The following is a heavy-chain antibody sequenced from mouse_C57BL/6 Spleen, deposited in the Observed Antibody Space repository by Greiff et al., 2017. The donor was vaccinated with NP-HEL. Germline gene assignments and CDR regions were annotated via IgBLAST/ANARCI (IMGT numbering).Heavy chain of an antibody. Sequence: QVQLQQSGPELVKPGASVKISCKASGYAFSSSWMNWVKQRPGKGLEWIGRIYPGDGDTNYNGKFKGKATLTADKSSSTAYMQLSSLTSKDSAVYFCARGYYYGSSWAMDYWGQGTSVTVSS. J-gene: IGHJ4*01. CDR2: IYPGDGDT. D-gene: IGHD1-1*01. CDR1: GYAFSSSW. V-gene: IGHV1-82*01. CDR3: ARGYYYGSSWAMDY.